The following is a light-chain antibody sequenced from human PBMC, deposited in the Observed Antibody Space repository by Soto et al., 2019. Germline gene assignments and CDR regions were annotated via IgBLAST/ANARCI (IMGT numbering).Light chain of an antibody. CDR2: EVS. CDR3: SSCTSTGTVWV. CDR1: SSDVGGYNY. J-gene: IGLJ3*02. V-gene: IGLV2-14*01. Sequence: QSALTQPASVSGSPGQSITISCTGTSSDVGGYNYVSWYQQHPGKAPKLMIYEVSNRPSGVSNRFSGSKSGNTASLTISGLQAEDEADYYCSSCTSTGTVWVFGGGTKLTVL.